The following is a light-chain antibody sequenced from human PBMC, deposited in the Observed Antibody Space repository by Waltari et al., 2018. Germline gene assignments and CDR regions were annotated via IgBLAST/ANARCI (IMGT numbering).Light chain of an antibody. CDR2: DAS. J-gene: IGKJ1*01. CDR1: QDISNY. CDR3: QQYDNLPPGT. V-gene: IGKV1-33*01. Sequence: DIQMTQSPSSLSASVGDRVTITCQASQDISNYINWYQQKPGKAPKLLIYDASNLETGVPSRFSGSGSGTDFTFTISSLQPEDIATYYCQQYDNLPPGTFGQGTKVEIK.